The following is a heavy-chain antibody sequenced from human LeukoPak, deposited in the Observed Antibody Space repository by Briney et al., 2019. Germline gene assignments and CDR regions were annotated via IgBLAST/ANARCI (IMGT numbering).Heavy chain of an antibody. D-gene: IGHD3-10*01. CDR3: TKDLRPLTYYYGSGSYTFDC. CDR2: IRSKSYGGAT. CDR1: GFSFGDYA. Sequence: GGSLRLSCTASGFSFGDYAMSWVRQAPGKGLDWVGFIRSKSYGGATEYAASVKGRFTISRDDSKNIAYLQMNSLKTEDTAVYYCTKDLRPLTYYYGSGSYTFDCWGQGTLVTVSS. J-gene: IGHJ4*02. V-gene: IGHV3-49*04.